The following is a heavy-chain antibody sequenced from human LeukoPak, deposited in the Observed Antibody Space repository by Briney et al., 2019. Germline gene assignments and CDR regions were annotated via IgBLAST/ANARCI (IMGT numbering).Heavy chain of an antibody. D-gene: IGHD6-19*01. J-gene: IGHJ4*02. CDR2: IYTSGST. CDR3: ARSNGGWYRGDFDY. Sequence: PSETLSLTCTVSGGSISSGSYYWSWIRQPAGKGLEWIGRIYTSGSTNYNPSLKSRVTISVDTSKNQFSLKLSSVTAADTAVYYCARSNGGWYRGDFDYWGQGTLVTVSS. V-gene: IGHV4-61*02. CDR1: GGSISSGSYY.